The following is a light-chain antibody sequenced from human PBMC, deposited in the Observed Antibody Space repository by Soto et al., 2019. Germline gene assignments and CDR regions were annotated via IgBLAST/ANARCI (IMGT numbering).Light chain of an antibody. Sequence: DIQMTQSPSSLSASIGDRVTITCRASQSISSYLNWFQQKPGEAPKLLIQAASSLQSGVPSRFSGSGSGTDFTLTISSLEPEDFAVYYCHQRSNWPLTFGGGTKVEIK. CDR3: HQRSNWPLT. CDR1: QSISSY. V-gene: IGKV1-39*01. CDR2: AAS. J-gene: IGKJ4*01.